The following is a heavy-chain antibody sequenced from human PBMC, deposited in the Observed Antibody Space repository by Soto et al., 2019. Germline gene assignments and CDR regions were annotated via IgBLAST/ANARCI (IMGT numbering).Heavy chain of an antibody. V-gene: IGHV3-33*01. CDR3: ARDNQNIVASA. CDR1: GFTLSRYG. D-gene: IGHD5-12*01. CDR2: IWYDGSYT. J-gene: IGHJ5*02. Sequence: QVQLVESGGGVVQPGRSLRLSCAASGFTLSRYGMHWVRQAPGKGLEWVAFIWYDGSYTYYGDSVKGRFTISRDISKSTLYREMNSLRGEDTAVYYCARDNQNIVASAWGQGTLVTVSS.